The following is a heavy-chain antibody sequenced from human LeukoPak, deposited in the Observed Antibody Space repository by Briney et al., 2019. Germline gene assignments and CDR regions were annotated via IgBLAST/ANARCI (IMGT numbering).Heavy chain of an antibody. Sequence: ASVKVSCKTSGYTFTGYYMHWVRQAPEQGLEWMGWINPNSGGTNYAQKFQGRVTMTRDTSISTAYMELSRLRSDDTAVYYCARDAGGLGSNYWGQGTLVTVSS. D-gene: IGHD4-17*01. CDR3: ARDAGGLGSNY. CDR1: GYTFTGYY. CDR2: INPNSGGT. V-gene: IGHV1-2*02. J-gene: IGHJ4*02.